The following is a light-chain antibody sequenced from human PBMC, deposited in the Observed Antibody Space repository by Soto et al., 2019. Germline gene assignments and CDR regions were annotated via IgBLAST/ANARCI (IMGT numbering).Light chain of an antibody. CDR1: QSINSD. CDR2: AAS. CDR3: QQSYTTPRT. Sequence: IQMTQSPSSLPASVGDRVTISCRASQSINSDLNWYQQRPGKAPKVLIYAASTLQSGVPSRFSGSGSGTHFTLTISSLQPEDFATYYCQQSYTTPRTFGQGTKVEIK. V-gene: IGKV1-39*01. J-gene: IGKJ1*01.